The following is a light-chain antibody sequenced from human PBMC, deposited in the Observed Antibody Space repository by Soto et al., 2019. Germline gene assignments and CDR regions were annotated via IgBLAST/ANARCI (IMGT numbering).Light chain of an antibody. J-gene: IGLJ1*01. V-gene: IGLV1-40*01. CDR3: QSYDSSMSGYV. CDR2: GNS. CDR1: SSNIGAGYD. Sequence: QSVLTQALSVSGAPGQRVTISCTGSSSNIGAGYDVHWYQQLPGTAPKLLIYGNSNRPSGVPDRFSGSKSGTSASLAITGLQADDEADYYCQSYDSSMSGYVFGTGTKVTVL.